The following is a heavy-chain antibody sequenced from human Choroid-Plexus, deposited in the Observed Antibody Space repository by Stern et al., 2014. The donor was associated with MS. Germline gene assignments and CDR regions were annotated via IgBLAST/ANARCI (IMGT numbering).Heavy chain of an antibody. D-gene: IGHD2-15*01. J-gene: IGHJ4*02. CDR3: AKDRQWSTYFFDY. CDR2: ISYDGSDK. CDR1: GFTFSNFG. Sequence: VQLVESGGGVAQPGRPLILSCAASGFTFSNFGMHWVRQAPGKGLEWVDLISYDGSDKYYADSVKGRFPIFRDNSKNPLYMHMNSLRAEDTAVYYCAKDRQWSTYFFDYWGQGSLVTVSS. V-gene: IGHV3-30*18.